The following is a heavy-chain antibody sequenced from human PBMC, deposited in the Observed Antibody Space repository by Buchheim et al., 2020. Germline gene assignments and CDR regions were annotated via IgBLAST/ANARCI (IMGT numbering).Heavy chain of an antibody. CDR3: ASFVRPSSSSSTSRSFDY. V-gene: IGHV4-34*01. D-gene: IGHD2-2*01. Sequence: QVQLQQWGAGLLKPSETLSLTCAVYGGSFSGYYWSWIRQPPGKGLEWIGEINHSGSTNYNPSLKSRVTISVDTSKNQFSLKLGSVTAADTAVYYCASFVRPSSSSSTSRSFDYWGQGPL. J-gene: IGHJ4*02. CDR2: INHSGST. CDR1: GGSFSGYY.